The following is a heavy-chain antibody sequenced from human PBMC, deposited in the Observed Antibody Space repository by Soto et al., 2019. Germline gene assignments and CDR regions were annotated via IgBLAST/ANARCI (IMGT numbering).Heavy chain of an antibody. CDR1: GYTFTSYY. CDR2: INPSGSST. CDR3: AREALGYYYGSGSLNWFDP. J-gene: IGHJ5*02. V-gene: IGHV1-46*03. Sequence: GASVKVSCKASGYTFTSYYMHWVRQAPGQRIEWIGIINPSGSSTSYAQKLQGRVTMTRDTSTSTVYMELSSLRSEDTAVYYCAREALGYYYGSGSLNWFDPWGQGTLVTVSS. D-gene: IGHD3-10*01.